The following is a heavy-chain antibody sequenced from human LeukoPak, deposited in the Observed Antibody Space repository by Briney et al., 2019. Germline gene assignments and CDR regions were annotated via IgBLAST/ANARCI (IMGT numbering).Heavy chain of an antibody. D-gene: IGHD3-22*01. J-gene: IGHJ4*02. CDR3: AKGWRHYDSPRTPVYVPFDY. CDR1: GFTFSSYA. V-gene: IGHV3-23*01. Sequence: GGSLRLSCAASGFTFSSYAMSWVRQAPGKGLEWVSAISGSGGSTYYADSVKGRFTISRDNSKNTLYLQMNSLRAEDTAVYYCAKGWRHYDSPRTPVYVPFDYWGQGTLVTVSS. CDR2: ISGSGGST.